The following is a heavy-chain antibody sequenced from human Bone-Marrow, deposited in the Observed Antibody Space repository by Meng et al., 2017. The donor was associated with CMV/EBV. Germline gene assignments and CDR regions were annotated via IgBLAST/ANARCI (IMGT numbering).Heavy chain of an antibody. Sequence: SETLSLTCAVYGGSFSGYYWSWIRQPPGKGLEWIGEINHSGSTNYNPSLKSRVTISVDTSKNQFSLKLSPVTAADTAVYYCARGSGEIAYYYYYGMDVWGQGTTVTVSS. CDR1: GGSFSGYY. V-gene: IGHV4-34*01. D-gene: IGHD2-15*01. CDR3: ARGSGEIAYYYYYGMDV. J-gene: IGHJ6*02. CDR2: INHSGST.